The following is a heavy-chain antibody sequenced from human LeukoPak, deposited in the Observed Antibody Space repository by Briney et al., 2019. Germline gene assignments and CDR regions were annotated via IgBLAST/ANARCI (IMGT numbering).Heavy chain of an antibody. V-gene: IGHV4-30-2*01. J-gene: IGHJ4*02. D-gene: IGHD4-23*01. CDR3: ARELGSNSLAFDY. CDR1: GGSISSGGYS. Sequence: SETPSLTCAVSGGSISSGGYSWSWIRQPPGKGLEWIGYIYHSGSTYYNPSLKSRVTISVDTSKNQFSLKLSSVTAADTAVYYCARELGSNSLAFDYWGQGTLVTVSS. CDR2: IYHSGST.